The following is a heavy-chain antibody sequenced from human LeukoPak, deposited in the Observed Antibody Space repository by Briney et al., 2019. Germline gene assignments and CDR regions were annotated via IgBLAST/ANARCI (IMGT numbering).Heavy chain of an antibody. D-gene: IGHD3-10*01. CDR1: GFTFSGYA. CDR3: ATNYCSGNTGHYFDY. CDR2: VWSDGTNK. V-gene: IGHV3-33*01. Sequence: GGSLRLSCAASGFTFSGYAMHWVRQAPGKGLEWVTVVWSDGTNKYYAESVKGRFTVSRDNSKNTLFLQMNSLRAEDTAGYYCATNYCSGNTGHYFDYWGQGTLVTVSS. J-gene: IGHJ4*02.